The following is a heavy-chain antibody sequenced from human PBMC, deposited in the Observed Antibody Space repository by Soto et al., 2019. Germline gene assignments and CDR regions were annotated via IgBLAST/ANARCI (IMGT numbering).Heavy chain of an antibody. CDR2: INPSGGST. CDR1: GYTFTSYY. V-gene: IGHV1-46*01. J-gene: IGHJ4*02. D-gene: IGHD3-22*01. CDR3: ARAEYYYDSSGYRKFDY. Sequence: ASVKVSCKASGYTFTSYYMPWVRQAPGQGLEWMGIINPSGGSTSYSQKFQGRVTMTRDTSTSTVYMELSSLRSEDTAVYYCARAEYYYDSSGYRKFDYWGQGTLVTVSS.